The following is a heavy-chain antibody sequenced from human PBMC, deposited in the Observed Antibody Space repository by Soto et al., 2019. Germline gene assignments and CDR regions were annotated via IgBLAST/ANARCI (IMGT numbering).Heavy chain of an antibody. CDR3: ARAHNLEWLSNTYYGMDV. J-gene: IGHJ6*02. CDR2: ISSSSSTI. Sequence: PGGSLRLSCAASGFTFSSYSMNWVRQAPGKGLEWVSYISSSSSTIYYADSVKGRFTISRDNAKNSLYLQMNSLRAEDTAVYYCARAHNLEWLSNTYYGMDVWGQGTTVTVSS. V-gene: IGHV3-48*01. CDR1: GFTFSSYS. D-gene: IGHD3-3*01.